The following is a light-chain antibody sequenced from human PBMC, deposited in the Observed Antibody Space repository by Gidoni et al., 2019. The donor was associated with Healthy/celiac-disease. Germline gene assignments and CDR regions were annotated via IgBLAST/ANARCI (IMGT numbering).Light chain of an antibody. Sequence: AIMLTTSPSSLSASTGDRVTITCRASQGISSYLAWYQQKPGKAPKLLIYAASTLQSGVPSRFSGSGSGTDFTLTISCLQSEDFATYYCQQYYSYPPTFGQGTKVEIK. J-gene: IGKJ1*01. CDR3: QQYYSYPPT. CDR1: QGISSY. CDR2: AAS. V-gene: IGKV1-8*01.